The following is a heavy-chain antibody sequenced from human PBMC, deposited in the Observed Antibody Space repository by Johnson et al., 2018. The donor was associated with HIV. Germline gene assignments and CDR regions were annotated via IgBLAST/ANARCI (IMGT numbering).Heavy chain of an antibody. Sequence: EQLVESGGGLVQPGGSLRLSCAASGFAFRTYWMVWVRQVPGKRPVWVARIYNDGSRTTYADSVRGRFTISRDNAKYTVDLQMNSLRVEDTAVYYCASSNVVGYSNYPDAFDIWGQGTMVTVSS. CDR3: ASSNVVGYSNYPDAFDI. V-gene: IGHV3-74*03. CDR2: IYNDGSRT. D-gene: IGHD6-13*01. J-gene: IGHJ3*02. CDR1: GFAFRTYW.